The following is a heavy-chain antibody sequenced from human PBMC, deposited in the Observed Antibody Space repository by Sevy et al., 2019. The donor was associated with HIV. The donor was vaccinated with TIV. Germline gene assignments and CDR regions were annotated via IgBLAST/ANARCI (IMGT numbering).Heavy chain of an antibody. Sequence: GGSLRLSCAASGFTLSRYWMNWVRQAQGKGLEWVANIKQDGSGKYYVESVKVRFTISRDNAENSLYLQMNSLRAEDTVVYYCVREGTAVTARAFEYWGQGTLGTVSS. CDR1: GFTLSRYW. V-gene: IGHV3-7*01. D-gene: IGHD4-17*01. J-gene: IGHJ4*02. CDR3: VREGTAVTARAFEY. CDR2: IKQDGSGK.